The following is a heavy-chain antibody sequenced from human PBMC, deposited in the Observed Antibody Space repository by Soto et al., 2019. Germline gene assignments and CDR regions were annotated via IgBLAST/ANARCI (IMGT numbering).Heavy chain of an antibody. CDR3: ARYSGRYLVSFDY. CDR2: IYHSGST. D-gene: IGHD1-26*01. J-gene: IGHJ4*02. Sequence: SETMCLTCTVADGSIGGGDDYWSWIRQPPGKGLEWIGYIYHSGSTYYNPSLKSRLSISVDTSKSQFSLKLSSVTAADTAVYYCARYSGRYLVSFDYWGQGTLVTVS. CDR1: DGSIGGGDDY. V-gene: IGHV4-30-4*01.